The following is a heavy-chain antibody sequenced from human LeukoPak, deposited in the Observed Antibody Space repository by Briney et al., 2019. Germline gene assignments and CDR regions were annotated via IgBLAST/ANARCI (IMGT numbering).Heavy chain of an antibody. V-gene: IGHV3-48*04. J-gene: IGHJ4*02. CDR3: ARGKGYSYGYPPDY. CDR1: GFTFSSYS. D-gene: IGHD5-18*01. CDR2: ISSSISNI. Sequence: GGSLTLSCAASGFTFSSYSMNWLRQAPGKGLEWISYISSSISNIYYTDSVKGLFTIPRGNAKISLSLQMNSERAEDTAVYYCARGKGYSYGYPPDYWGQGTLVTVSS.